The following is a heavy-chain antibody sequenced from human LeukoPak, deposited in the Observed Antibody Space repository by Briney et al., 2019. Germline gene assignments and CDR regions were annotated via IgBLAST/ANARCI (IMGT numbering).Heavy chain of an antibody. Sequence: ASVKVSCTVSGYTLTELSMHWVRQAPGKGLEWMGGFDPEDGETIYAQKFQGRVTLTEDTSTDTAYMELSSLRSADTAMYYCAINAYCSSNSCWGNYYYYYMDVWGKGTTVTVSS. CDR1: GYTLTELS. J-gene: IGHJ6*03. CDR2: FDPEDGET. D-gene: IGHD2-2*01. V-gene: IGHV1-24*01. CDR3: AINAYCSSNSCWGNYYYYYMDV.